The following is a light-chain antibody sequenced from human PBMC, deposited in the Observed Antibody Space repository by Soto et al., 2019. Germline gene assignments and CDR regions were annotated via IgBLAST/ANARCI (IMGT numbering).Light chain of an antibody. J-gene: IGKJ5*01. V-gene: IGKV1-5*03. Sequence: DIQMTQSPSTLSASVGDRVTITCRASQSISSWLAWYKQKPGKAPKLLIYKASSLESGVPSRFSGSGYGTKFTLTISILQPDDFATYYCQQYNSYSPITFGQGTRLEIK. CDR1: QSISSW. CDR3: QQYNSYSPIT. CDR2: KAS.